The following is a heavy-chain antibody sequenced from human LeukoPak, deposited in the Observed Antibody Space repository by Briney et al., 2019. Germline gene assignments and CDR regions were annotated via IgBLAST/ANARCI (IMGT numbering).Heavy chain of an antibody. CDR3: AIAAAGTTHFDY. V-gene: IGHV4-59*08. Sequence: SETLSLTCTVSGGSISSYYWSWIRQPPGKGLEWIGYIYYSGSTNYNPSLKSRVTISVDTSKNQFSLKLSSVTAADTAVYYCAIAAAGTTHFDYWGQGTLVTVSS. D-gene: IGHD6-13*01. J-gene: IGHJ4*02. CDR2: IYYSGST. CDR1: GGSISSYY.